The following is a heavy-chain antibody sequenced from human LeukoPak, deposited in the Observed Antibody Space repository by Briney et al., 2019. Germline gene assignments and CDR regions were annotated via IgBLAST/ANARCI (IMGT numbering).Heavy chain of an antibody. Sequence: PGGSLRLSCAASGFTFRGYTMNWVRQAPGKGLEWVSNISSSSSTIYYADSVKGRFTISRDNAKNSLYLQTNSLRDEDTAVYYCARGLDSSAYFDYWGQGTLVTVSS. CDR3: ARGLDSSAYFDY. J-gene: IGHJ4*02. CDR2: ISSSSSTI. CDR1: GFTFRGYT. D-gene: IGHD3-22*01. V-gene: IGHV3-48*02.